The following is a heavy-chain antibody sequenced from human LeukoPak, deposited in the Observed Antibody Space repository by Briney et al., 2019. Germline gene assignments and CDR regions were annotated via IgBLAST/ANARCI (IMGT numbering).Heavy chain of an antibody. Sequence: ASVKVSCKASGYTFTGYYMYWGRQAPGQGLEWMGWINPNSGGTNYAQKFQGRVTMTRDTSISTAYMELSRLRSDDTAVYYCARDKADYYFDYWGQGPLVTFSS. J-gene: IGHJ4*02. CDR1: GYTFTGYY. CDR2: INPNSGGT. V-gene: IGHV1-2*02. CDR3: ARDKADYYFDY.